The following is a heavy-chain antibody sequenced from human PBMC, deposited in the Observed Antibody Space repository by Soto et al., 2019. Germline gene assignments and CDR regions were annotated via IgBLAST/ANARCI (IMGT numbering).Heavy chain of an antibody. V-gene: IGHV4-30-2*01. Sequence: SETLSLTCAVSGGSISSGGYSWSWIRQPPGKGLEWIGYIYHSGSTNYNPSLKSRVTISVDRSKNQFSLKLSSVTAADTAVYYCARDPGYDYGTIDYWGQGALVTVSS. CDR2: IYHSGST. CDR3: ARDPGYDYGTIDY. CDR1: GGSISSGGYS. J-gene: IGHJ4*02. D-gene: IGHD5-18*01.